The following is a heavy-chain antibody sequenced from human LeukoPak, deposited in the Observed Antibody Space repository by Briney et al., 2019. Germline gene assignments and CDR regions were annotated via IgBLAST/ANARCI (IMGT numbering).Heavy chain of an antibody. D-gene: IGHD4-17*01. J-gene: IGHJ4*02. CDR1: GGSISSGGYY. CDR2: IYYSGST. V-gene: IGHV4-31*03. CDR3: ARSGLWLRGTTAFDY. Sequence: SETLSLTCTVSGGSISSGGYYWSWIRQLPGKGLEWIGYIYYSGSTYYNPSLKSRPTISVDTSKNQFSLKLSSMTAADTAVYYCARSGLWLRGTTAFDYWGQGILVTVSS.